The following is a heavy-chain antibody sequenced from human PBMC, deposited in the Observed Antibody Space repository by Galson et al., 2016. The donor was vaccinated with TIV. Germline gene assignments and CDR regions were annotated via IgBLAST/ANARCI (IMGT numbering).Heavy chain of an antibody. CDR3: ASSGWYSLDAFNI. J-gene: IGHJ3*02. CDR2: INSDGTSR. CDR1: GFTFSTHW. D-gene: IGHD6-19*01. V-gene: IGHV3-74*01. Sequence: SLRLSCAASGFTFSTHWMHWVRQVPGKGLVWISRINSDGTSRSYVDSMKGRFTISRDNAKNTLYLQMNSLRAEDTAMYYCASSGWYSLDAFNIWGQGTMVTVSS.